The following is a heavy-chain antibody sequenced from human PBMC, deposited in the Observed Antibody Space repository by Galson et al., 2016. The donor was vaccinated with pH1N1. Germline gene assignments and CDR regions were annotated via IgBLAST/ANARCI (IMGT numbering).Heavy chain of an antibody. CDR3: ATPRGSSSLAFDY. Sequence: QSGAEVKKPGESLKISCKGSGYNFTTYWIGWVRQMPGKGLEWMGNIYPGDSDTTYSPSFQGQVTFSADKSISTAYLQWSSLKASDTAIYYCATPRGSSSLAFDYWGQGTLVTVSS. CDR1: GYNFTTYW. J-gene: IGHJ4*02. CDR2: IYPGDSDT. D-gene: IGHD1-26*01. V-gene: IGHV5-51*03.